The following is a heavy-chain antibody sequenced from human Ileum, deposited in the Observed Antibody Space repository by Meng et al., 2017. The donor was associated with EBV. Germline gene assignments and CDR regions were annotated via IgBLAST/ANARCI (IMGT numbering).Heavy chain of an antibody. D-gene: IGHD3-22*01. J-gene: IGHJ4*02. CDR2: IYWDDDK. V-gene: IGHV2-5*02. CDR3: AHNNHDGGGHYDY. Sequence: PPPANPTPIPPRTRTSSWLSLSSSGVGVGWIRQPPGKALEWLELIYWDDDKRYSPSLKTRLSITKDNSKNQVVLTMTNMDPVDTATYYCAHNNHDGGGHYDYWGQGALVTVSS. CDR1: WLSLSSSGVG.